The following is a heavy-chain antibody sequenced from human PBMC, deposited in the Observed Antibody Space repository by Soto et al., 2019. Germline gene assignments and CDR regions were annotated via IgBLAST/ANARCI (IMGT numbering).Heavy chain of an antibody. J-gene: IGHJ6*02. Sequence: GGSLRLSCAASGFTFSSYSMNWVRQAPGKGLEWVSSISSSSSYIYYADSVKGRFTISRDNAKNSLYLQMNSLRAEDTAVYYCARSNYGDYVAEGLDYGMDVWGQGTTVTVSS. V-gene: IGHV3-21*04. CDR2: ISSSSSYI. CDR1: GFTFSSYS. D-gene: IGHD4-17*01. CDR3: ARSNYGDYVAEGLDYGMDV.